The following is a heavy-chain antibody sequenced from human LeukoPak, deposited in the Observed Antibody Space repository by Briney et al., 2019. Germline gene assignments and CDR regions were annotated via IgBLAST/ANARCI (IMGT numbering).Heavy chain of an antibody. CDR2: INHSGST. J-gene: IGHJ5*02. CDR1: GGSFSGYY. V-gene: IGHV4-34*01. Sequence: PSETLSLACAVYGGSFSGYYWSWIRQPPGKGLEWIGEINHSGSTNYNPSLKSRVTISVDTSKNQFSLKLSSVTAADTAVYYCARAPRGYSYRFRNWFDPWGQGTLVTVSS. CDR3: ARAPRGYSYRFRNWFDP. D-gene: IGHD5-18*01.